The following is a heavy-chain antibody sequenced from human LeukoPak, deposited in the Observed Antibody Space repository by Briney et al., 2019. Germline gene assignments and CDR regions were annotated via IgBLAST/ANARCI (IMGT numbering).Heavy chain of an antibody. V-gene: IGHV1-2*02. J-gene: IGHJ4*02. Sequence: ASVTVSCKASGYTFTDYYMHWVRQAPGQGLEWMGWINPNSGGTNYQQKFQGRVTMTRNTSISTAYMELSRLRSDDTAVYYCARDYSSSMDWGQGTLVTVSS. D-gene: IGHD6-6*01. CDR2: INPNSGGT. CDR1: GYTFTDYY. CDR3: ARDYSSSMD.